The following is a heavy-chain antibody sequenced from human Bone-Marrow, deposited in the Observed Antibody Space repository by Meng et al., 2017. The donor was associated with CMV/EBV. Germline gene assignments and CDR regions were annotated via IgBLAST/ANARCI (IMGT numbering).Heavy chain of an antibody. D-gene: IGHD6-13*01. CDR3: AKVESSWGDY. Sequence: GESLKISCAASGFTFSSYGMHWVRQAPGKGLEWVAFIRYDGSNKYYADSVKGRFTISRDNSKNTLYLQTNSLRAEDTAVYYCAKVESSWGDYWGQGTLVTVSS. CDR2: IRYDGSNK. V-gene: IGHV3-30*02. J-gene: IGHJ4*02. CDR1: GFTFSSYG.